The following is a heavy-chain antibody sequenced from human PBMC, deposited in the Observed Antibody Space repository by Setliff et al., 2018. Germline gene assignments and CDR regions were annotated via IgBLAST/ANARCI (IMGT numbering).Heavy chain of an antibody. CDR2: ISTSGGST. CDR1: GFNFRSYT. V-gene: IGHV3-48*04. Sequence: PGGSLRLSCAASGFNFRSYTMNWVRQAPGKGLEWISYISTSGGSTFYADSVKGRFTISRDDAKNSLYLQMNGLRAEDTAVYYCATKAVAGTGGQGTLVTVSS. CDR3: ATKAVAGT. J-gene: IGHJ4*02. D-gene: IGHD6-19*01.